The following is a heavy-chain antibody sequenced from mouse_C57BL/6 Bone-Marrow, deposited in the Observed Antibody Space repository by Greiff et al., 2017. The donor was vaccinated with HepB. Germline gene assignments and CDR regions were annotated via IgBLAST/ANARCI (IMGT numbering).Heavy chain of an antibody. Sequence: EVKLMESGGGLVQPGGSRKLSCAASGFTFSSFGLHWVRQAPDKGLEWVAYISSASSSIDYADTVKGRFTISRDNPKNTLFLQMTSLRSEDTAMYYCARSYFGSSQSFDYWGQGTTLTVSS. V-gene: IGHV5-17*02. CDR3: ARSYFGSSQSFDY. CDR2: ISSASSSI. CDR1: GFTFSSFG. D-gene: IGHD1-1*01. J-gene: IGHJ2*01.